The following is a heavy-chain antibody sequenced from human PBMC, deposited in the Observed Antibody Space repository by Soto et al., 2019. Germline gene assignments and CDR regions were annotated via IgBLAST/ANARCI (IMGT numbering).Heavy chain of an antibody. D-gene: IGHD4-17*01. CDR3: ARGTQYGDYDWFDH. CDR2: IWYDGSNK. Sequence: QVQLVESGGGVVQPGRSLRLSCAASGFTFSSYGMHWVRQAPGKGLEWVAVIWYDGSNKYYADSVKGRFTISRDNSKNTLYLPMTSLSAEDTAVYYGARGTQYGDYDWFDHWGRGTLVTVSS. CDR1: GFTFSSYG. V-gene: IGHV3-33*01. J-gene: IGHJ5*02.